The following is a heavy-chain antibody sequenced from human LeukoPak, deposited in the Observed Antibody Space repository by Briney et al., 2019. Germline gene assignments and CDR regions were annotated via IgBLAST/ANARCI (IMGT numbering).Heavy chain of an antibody. D-gene: IGHD3-3*01. J-gene: IGHJ3*02. CDR2: IRYDGSNK. CDR3: AKSASGNTLWGAFDI. V-gene: IGHV3-30*02. CDR1: GFTFSSYG. Sequence: GGSLSLSCAASGFTFSSYGMHWVRQAPGKGLEWVAFIRYDGSNKYYADSVKGRFTISRDNSKNTLYLQMNSLRAEDTAVYYCAKSASGNTLWGAFDIWGQGTMVTVSS.